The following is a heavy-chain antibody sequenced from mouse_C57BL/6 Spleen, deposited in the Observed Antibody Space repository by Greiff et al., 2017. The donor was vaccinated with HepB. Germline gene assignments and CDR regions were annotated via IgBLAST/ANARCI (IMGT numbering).Heavy chain of an antibody. D-gene: IGHD1-1*01. J-gene: IGHJ3*01. CDR1: GFTFSSYS. V-gene: IGHV5-4*01. CDR2: ISNGGSYT. CDR3: ARDGTVERGEAWFAY. Sequence: EVKLVESGGGLVKPGGSLKLSCAASGFTFSSYSMSWVRQTPEKRLEWVATISNGGSYTYYPDNVKGRFTISRDNAKNNLYLQMSHLKSEDTAMYYCARDGTVERGEAWFAYWGQGTLVTVSA.